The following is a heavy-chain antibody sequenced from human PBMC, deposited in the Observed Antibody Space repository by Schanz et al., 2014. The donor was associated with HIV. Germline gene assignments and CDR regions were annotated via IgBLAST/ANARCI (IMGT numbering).Heavy chain of an antibody. J-gene: IGHJ6*02. CDR3: ARDRLHPGNGMDA. Sequence: QVDLVESGGGVVQPGRSLRLSCTASGFTFNNYGMQWVRQAPGKGLEWLAAIWYDGSNKFYADSLRGRFTISRDNSKKTVFLQMNNLRAEDTAVYYCARDRLHPGNGMDAWGQGTTVTVSS. CDR1: GFTFNNYG. V-gene: IGHV3-33*01. D-gene: IGHD4-4*01. CDR2: IWYDGSNK.